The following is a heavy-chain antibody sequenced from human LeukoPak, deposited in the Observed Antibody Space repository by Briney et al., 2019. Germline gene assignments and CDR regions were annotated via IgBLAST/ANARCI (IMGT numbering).Heavy chain of an antibody. CDR3: ARSVGGGVSGTGDWFEP. Sequence: PGRSLRLSCAASGFIFSSYGMHWVRQAPGKGLEWVAVIWNDGSNKYYADSVKGRFTISRDDSTNTLYLQMNSLRAEDTAMYYCARSVGGGVSGTGDWFEPWGQGTLVIVSS. J-gene: IGHJ5*02. D-gene: IGHD1-26*01. CDR2: IWNDGSNK. V-gene: IGHV3-33*01. CDR1: GFIFSSYG.